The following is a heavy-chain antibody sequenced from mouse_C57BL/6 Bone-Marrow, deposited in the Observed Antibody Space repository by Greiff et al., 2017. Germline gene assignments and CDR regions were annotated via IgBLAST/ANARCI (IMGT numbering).Heavy chain of an antibody. CDR3: ATMVTTNAMDY. J-gene: IGHJ4*01. D-gene: IGHD2-1*01. CDR2: ISSGGSYT. CDR1: GFTFSSYG. Sequence: EVQVVESGGDLVKPGGSLKLSCAASGFTFSSYGMSWVRQTPDKRLEWVATISSGGSYTYYPDSVKGRFTISRDTAKNTLYLQVSSLKSEDTAMYYCATMVTTNAMDYWGQGTSVTVSS. V-gene: IGHV5-6*01.